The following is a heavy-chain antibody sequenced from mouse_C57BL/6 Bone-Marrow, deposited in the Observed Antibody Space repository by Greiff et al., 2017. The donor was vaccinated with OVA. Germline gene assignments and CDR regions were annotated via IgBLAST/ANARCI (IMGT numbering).Heavy chain of an antibody. D-gene: IGHD2-4*01. CDR2: IDPSDSYT. CDR3: AREGYYEYDGAY. J-gene: IGHJ3*01. V-gene: IGHV1-69*01. CDR1: GYTFTSYW. Sequence: QVQLQQPGAELVMPGASVKLSCKASGYTFTSYWMHWVKQRPGQGLEWIGEIDPSDSYTNYNQKFKGKSTLTVDKSSSTAYMQLSSLTSEDSAVYYCAREGYYEYDGAYWGQGTLVTVSA.